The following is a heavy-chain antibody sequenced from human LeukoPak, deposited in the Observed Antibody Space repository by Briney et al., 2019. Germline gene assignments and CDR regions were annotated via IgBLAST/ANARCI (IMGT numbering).Heavy chain of an antibody. V-gene: IGHV3-23*01. CDR2: ITGGGSR. J-gene: IGHJ4*02. CDR1: GFTFNKYA. D-gene: IGHD3-22*01. CDR3: ARGPYDRSGFRFDY. Sequence: PGGSLRLSCAASGFTFNKYAMNWVRQAPGKGLEWVSGITGGGSRYYADSVKGRFTISRDNSKNTLYLLMNSVRAEDTAVYFCARGPYDRSGFRFDYWGQGTLVTVSS.